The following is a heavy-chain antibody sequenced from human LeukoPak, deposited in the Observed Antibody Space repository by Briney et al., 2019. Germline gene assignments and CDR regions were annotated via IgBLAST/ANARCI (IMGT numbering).Heavy chain of an antibody. Sequence: PSETLSLTCTVSGTSISGDYWSWIRQPPGKGLEWIGYVYFTGNTNYNPSLKSRVTISMDTSKNQISLTVTSVTAADTAAYYCARHPFSSPFDFWGQGTLVAVSS. V-gene: IGHV4-59*08. CDR2: VYFTGNT. CDR1: GTSISGDY. CDR3: ARHPFSSPFDF. J-gene: IGHJ4*02. D-gene: IGHD2/OR15-2a*01.